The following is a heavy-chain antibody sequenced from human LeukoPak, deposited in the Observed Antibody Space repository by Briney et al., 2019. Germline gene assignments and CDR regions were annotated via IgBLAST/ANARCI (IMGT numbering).Heavy chain of an antibody. CDR1: GDSVSSNSAA. J-gene: IGHJ5*02. V-gene: IGHV6-1*01. CDR2: TYYRSKWYN. Sequence: SQTLSLTCAISGDSVSSNSAAWNWIRQSPSRGLEWLGRTYYRSKWYNDYAVSVKSRITINPDTSKNQFSLQLNSVTPEDTAVYYCARAPDYYDSSGHYYGNWFDPWGQGTLVTVSS. CDR3: ARAPDYYDSSGHYYGNWFDP. D-gene: IGHD3-22*01.